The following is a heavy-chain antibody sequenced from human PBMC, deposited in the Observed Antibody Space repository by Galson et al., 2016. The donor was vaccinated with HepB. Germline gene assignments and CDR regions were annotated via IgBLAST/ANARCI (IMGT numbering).Heavy chain of an antibody. D-gene: IGHD2-2*01. CDR1: GGSITSGTKY. J-gene: IGHJ4*02. CDR3: ARMPDS. Sequence: TLSLTCTVSGGSITSGTKYWTWIRRPAGKGLEWIGGISTSGTAHDNPSLRRRVTIPLDTSKTHLALKLRSVTASDTAMYYCARMPDSWGQGTLVTVSP. CDR2: ISTSGTA. V-gene: IGHV4-61*02.